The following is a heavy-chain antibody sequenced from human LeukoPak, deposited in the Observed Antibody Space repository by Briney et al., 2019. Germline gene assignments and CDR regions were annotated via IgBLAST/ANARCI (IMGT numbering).Heavy chain of an antibody. CDR3: ASSPRPYDILTGYYTPPPFYYMDV. V-gene: IGHV4-38-2*02. J-gene: IGHJ6*03. D-gene: IGHD3-9*01. Sequence: SETLSLTCTVSGYSICSGYYWGWIRQPPGKGLEWIGSIYHSGSTYYNPSLKSRVTISVDTSKNQFSLKLSSVTAADTAVYYCASSPRPYDILTGYYTPPPFYYMDVWGKGTTVTVSS. CDR1: GYSICSGYY. CDR2: IYHSGST.